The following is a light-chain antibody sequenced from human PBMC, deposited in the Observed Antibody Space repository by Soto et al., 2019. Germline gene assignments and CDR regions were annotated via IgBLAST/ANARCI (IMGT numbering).Light chain of an antibody. CDR2: WAS. Sequence: DIVMTQSPDPLAVSLGERATINCKSSQSVLYSSNNKNYLAWYQHKPGQPPKLLIYWASTRESGVPGRFSGSGSGTDFTFTISSLQAEDVAVYYCQQYYSTPWTFGQGTKVEIK. V-gene: IGKV4-1*01. CDR1: QSVLYSSNNKNY. CDR3: QQYYSTPWT. J-gene: IGKJ1*01.